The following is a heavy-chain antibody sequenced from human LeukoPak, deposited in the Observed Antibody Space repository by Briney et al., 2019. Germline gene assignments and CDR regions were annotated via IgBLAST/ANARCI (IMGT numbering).Heavy chain of an antibody. CDR3: ARVDCSGGSCYFDY. D-gene: IGHD2-15*01. CDR1: GFTFSRYW. V-gene: IGHV3-74*01. CDR2: INSDGSST. J-gene: IGHJ4*02. Sequence: GGSLRLSCAASGFTFSRYWMHWVRPTPGKGLVWGSRINSDGSSTRYADSVKGRFTISRDNAKNTLDLQMSSLRAEDTAVYYCARVDCSGGSCYFDYWGQGTLVTVSS.